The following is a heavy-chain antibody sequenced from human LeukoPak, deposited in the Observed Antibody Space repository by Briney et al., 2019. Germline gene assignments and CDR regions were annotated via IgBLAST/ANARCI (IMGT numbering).Heavy chain of an antibody. D-gene: IGHD3-3*01. V-gene: IGHV3-30*04. Sequence: PGGSLRLSCSASGFTFSSYAMHWVRQAPGKGLEWVAVISYDGSNKYYADSVKGRFTISRDNSKNTLYLQMNSLRAEDTAVYYCAKITEWLSPYYYGMDVWGQGTTVTVSS. CDR1: GFTFSSYA. J-gene: IGHJ6*02. CDR3: AKITEWLSPYYYGMDV. CDR2: ISYDGSNK.